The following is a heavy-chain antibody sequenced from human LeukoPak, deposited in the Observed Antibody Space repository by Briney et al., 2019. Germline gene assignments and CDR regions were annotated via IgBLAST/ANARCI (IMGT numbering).Heavy chain of an antibody. D-gene: IGHD6-13*01. CDR3: ARDVPVLNSIAAAGTGVNWFDP. Sequence: ASVKASCKASGYTFTSYGISWVRQAPGQGLEWMGWISAYNGNTNYAQKLQGRVTMTTDTSTSTAYMELRSLRSDDTAVYYCARDVPVLNSIAAAGTGVNWFDPWGQGTLVTVSS. J-gene: IGHJ5*02. CDR2: ISAYNGNT. CDR1: GYTFTSYG. V-gene: IGHV1-18*01.